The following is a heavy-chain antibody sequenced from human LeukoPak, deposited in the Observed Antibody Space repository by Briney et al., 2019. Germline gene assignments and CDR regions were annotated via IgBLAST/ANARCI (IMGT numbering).Heavy chain of an antibody. CDR1: GFTFSDYY. J-gene: IGHJ4*02. CDR2: ISSSDSTI. CDR3: ARENYDSSGYYSLDY. D-gene: IGHD3-22*01. Sequence: PGGSLRLSCAASGFTFSDYYMSWIRQAPGKGLEWVSYISSSDSTIYYADSVKGRFTISRDNAKNSLYLQMNSLRAEDTAVYYCARENYDSSGYYSLDYWGQGTLVTVSS. V-gene: IGHV3-11*04.